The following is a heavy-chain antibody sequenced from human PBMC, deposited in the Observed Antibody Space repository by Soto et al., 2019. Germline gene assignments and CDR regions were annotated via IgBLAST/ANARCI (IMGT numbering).Heavy chain of an antibody. V-gene: IGHV3-7*01. Sequence: EVQLVESGGGLVQPGGXLRLSCAASGFTFSSSWMSWVRQAAGKGLEWVANIKQDGSEKYYVDSVKGRFTISRDNAKNSLYLQMNSLRAEDTAVYYCARRITAAGAYDYWGQGTLVTVSS. D-gene: IGHD6-13*01. CDR2: IKQDGSEK. CDR1: GFTFSSSW. J-gene: IGHJ4*02. CDR3: ARRITAAGAYDY.